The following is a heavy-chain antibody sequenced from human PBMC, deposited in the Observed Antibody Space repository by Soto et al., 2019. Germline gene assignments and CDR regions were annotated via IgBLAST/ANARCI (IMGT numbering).Heavy chain of an antibody. CDR2: ISYDGSNK. V-gene: IGHV3-30*18. D-gene: IGHD3-22*01. J-gene: IGHJ4*02. CDR3: AKGLDYYDSSGCDY. CDR1: GFTFSSYG. Sequence: GGSLRLSCAASGFTFSSYGMHWVRQAPGKGLEWVAVISYDGSNKYYADSVKGRFTISRYNSKNTLYLQMNSLRAEDTAVYYCAKGLDYYDSSGCDYWGQGTLVTVSS.